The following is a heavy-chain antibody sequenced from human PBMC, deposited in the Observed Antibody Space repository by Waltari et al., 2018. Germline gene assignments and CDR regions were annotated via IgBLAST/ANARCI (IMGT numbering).Heavy chain of an antibody. CDR1: GYTLTELS. CDR3: ETYVQDSGDDSAFYEGMDV. D-gene: IGHD3-10*01. J-gene: IGHJ6*01. CDR2: FESEEGET. Sequence: QVHLVHSGAAVKKPVSSVKVSCKFSGYTLTELSMHCVRQAPGQVLEWMGGFESEEGETIDEQKLQGRVTTTEDTSTDTADRELSSLRSEERAVYYCETYVQDSGDDSAFYEGMDVWGEGNTVTVSS. V-gene: IGHV1-24*01.